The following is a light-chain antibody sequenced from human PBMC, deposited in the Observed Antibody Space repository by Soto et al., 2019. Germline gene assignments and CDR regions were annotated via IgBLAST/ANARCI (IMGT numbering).Light chain of an antibody. J-gene: IGLJ3*02. V-gene: IGLV1-44*01. CDR1: SSNIGSNA. CDR3: AAWGDSLNTGV. CDR2: SDD. Sequence: SVLTQPPSASGTPGQTVTISCSGSSSNIGSNAVSWYQHFPGTAPKVLIYSDDQRPSGVPDRFSGSKSGTSASLAISGLQAEDEADYFCAAWGDSLNTGVFGGGTKVTVL.